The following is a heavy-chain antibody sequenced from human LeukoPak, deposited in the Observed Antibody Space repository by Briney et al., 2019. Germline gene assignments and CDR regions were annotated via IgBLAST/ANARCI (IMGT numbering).Heavy chain of an antibody. J-gene: IGHJ5*02. CDR2: ISSSGSTI. V-gene: IGHV3-48*04. CDR1: GFTFSSYW. D-gene: IGHD3-22*01. Sequence: GGSLRLSCAASGFTFSSYWMSWVRQAPGKGLEWVSYISSSGSTIYYADSVKGRFTISRDNAKNSLYLQMNSLRAEDTAVYYCARARRDYDSSGYLYNWFDPWGQGTLVTVSS. CDR3: ARARRDYDSSGYLYNWFDP.